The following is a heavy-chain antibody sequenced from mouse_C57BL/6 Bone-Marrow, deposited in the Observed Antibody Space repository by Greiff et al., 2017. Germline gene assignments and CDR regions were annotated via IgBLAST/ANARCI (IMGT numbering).Heavy chain of an antibody. V-gene: IGHV1-54*01. CDR3: ARRKKIYYGNCVVYFDV. CDR1: GYAFTNYL. J-gene: IGHJ1*03. CDR2: INPGSGGT. D-gene: IGHD2-1*01. Sequence: VQLQESGAELVRPGTSVKVSCKASGYAFTNYLIEWVKQRPGQGLEWIGVINPGSGGTNYNEKFKGKATLTADKSSSTAYLQLSSLTSEDSAVYVCARRKKIYYGNCVVYFDVWGTGTTVTVSS.